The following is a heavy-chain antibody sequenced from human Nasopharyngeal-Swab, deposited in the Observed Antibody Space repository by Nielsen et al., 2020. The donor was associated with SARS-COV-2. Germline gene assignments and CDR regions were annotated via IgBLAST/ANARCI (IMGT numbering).Heavy chain of an antibody. CDR1: GGSISSYY. CDR3: ARHERSFAYDSSSRRYYYYYYMDV. V-gene: IGHV4-59*08. J-gene: IGHJ6*03. CDR2: IHYSGST. D-gene: IGHD3-22*01. Sequence: SETLSLTCTVSGGSISSYYWSWIRQPPGKGLEWIGYIHYSGSTNYNPSLKSRVTISVDTSKNQFSMKLTSVTAADTAVYYCARHERSFAYDSSSRRYYYYYYMDVWGKGTTVTVSS.